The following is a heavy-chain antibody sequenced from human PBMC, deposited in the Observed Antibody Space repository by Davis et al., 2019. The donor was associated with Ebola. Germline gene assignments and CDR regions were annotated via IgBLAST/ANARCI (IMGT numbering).Heavy chain of an antibody. CDR3: ARGSSWYTY. Sequence: GESLKISCAASGFTFSTYWMSWVRQAPGKGLVWVSRINSDGSSTSYADSVKGRFTISRDNAKNTLYLQMNSLRAEDTAVYYCARGSSWYTYWGQGTLVTVSS. CDR1: GFTFSTYW. D-gene: IGHD6-13*01. V-gene: IGHV3-74*01. J-gene: IGHJ4*02. CDR2: INSDGSST.